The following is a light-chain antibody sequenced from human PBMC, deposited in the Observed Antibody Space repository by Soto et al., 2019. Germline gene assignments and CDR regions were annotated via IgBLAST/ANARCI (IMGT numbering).Light chain of an antibody. V-gene: IGKV1-5*03. CDR3: QNYNSYPLT. CDR1: QSISSW. CDR2: KAS. Sequence: DTQMTQSPSTLSASVGDRVTITCRASQSISSWLAWYQQKPGKAPKVLIYKASSLERGVPARFSGSGSGTEFTLTISSLQPDDSATYYCQNYNSYPLTFGGGTKVEI. J-gene: IGKJ4*01.